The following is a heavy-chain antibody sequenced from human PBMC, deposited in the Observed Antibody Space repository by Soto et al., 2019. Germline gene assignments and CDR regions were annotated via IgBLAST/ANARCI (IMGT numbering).Heavy chain of an antibody. CDR3: AHRRPSAAFDY. CDR2: IYWDDDK. V-gene: IGHV2-5*02. Sequence: QITLKESGPTLVKPTQTLTLTCSFSGFSLSTSGVGVGWIRQPPGKALEWLAVIYWDDDKRYSPSLKSRLTXTXXTSKNPVVLIMPNMDPVDTATYHCAHRRPSAAFDYWGQGTLVTVSS. D-gene: IGHD2-15*01. J-gene: IGHJ4*02. CDR1: GFSLSTSGVG.